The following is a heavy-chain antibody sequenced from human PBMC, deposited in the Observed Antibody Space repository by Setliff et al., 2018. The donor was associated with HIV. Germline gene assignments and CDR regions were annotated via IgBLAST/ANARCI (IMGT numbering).Heavy chain of an antibody. CDR1: GFTFSNYS. CDR2: ISASATYI. D-gene: IGHD3-22*01. CDR3: ARAGYHDSSGYLGPDYYYMDV. J-gene: IGHJ6*03. Sequence: PGGSLRLSCAASGFTFSNYSMNWVRQTPGKGLEWVSSISASATYIYYADSVKGRFTISRDNAKNSLYLQMNSLRAEDTALYYCARAGYHDSSGYLGPDYYYMDVWGKGTTVTVSS. V-gene: IGHV3-21*04.